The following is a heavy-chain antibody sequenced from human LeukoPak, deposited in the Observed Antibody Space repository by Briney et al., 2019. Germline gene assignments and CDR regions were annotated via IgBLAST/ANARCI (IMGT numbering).Heavy chain of an antibody. Sequence: SETLSLTCTVSGGSISSGNYYWSWIRQPAGKGLEWIGRIYTSGSTNYNPSLNSRVTISIDMSENQFSLKLSSVTAADTAVYYCARGGYYDYVWGSYRPNWFDPWGQGTLVTVSS. CDR1: GGSISSGNYY. CDR3: ARGGYYDYVWGSYRPNWFDP. J-gene: IGHJ5*02. D-gene: IGHD3-16*02. CDR2: IYTSGST. V-gene: IGHV4-61*02.